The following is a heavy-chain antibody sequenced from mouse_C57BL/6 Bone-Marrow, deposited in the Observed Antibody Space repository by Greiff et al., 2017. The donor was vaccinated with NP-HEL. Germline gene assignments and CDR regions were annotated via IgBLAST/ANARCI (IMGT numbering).Heavy chain of an antibody. CDR1: GFNIKDYY. CDR3: ASYSNYVGFDV. CDR2: IDPEAGET. V-gene: IGHV14-2*01. J-gene: IGHJ1*03. D-gene: IGHD2-5*01. Sequence: VQLKQSGAELVKPGASVKLSCTASGFNIKDYYMHWVKQRTEQGLEWIGRIDPEAGETKYAPKFQGKATITADTSSNTAYLQLSSLTSEDTAVYYCASYSNYVGFDVWGTGTTVTVSS.